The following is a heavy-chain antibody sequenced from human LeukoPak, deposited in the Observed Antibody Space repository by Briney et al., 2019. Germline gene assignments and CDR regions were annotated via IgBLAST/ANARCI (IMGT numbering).Heavy chain of an antibody. D-gene: IGHD3-22*01. CDR3: ARTFYTSGYYYYYDN. V-gene: IGHV4-59*01. Sequence: PSETLSLTCTVSGGSISSNYWSWIRQPPGKGLEWIGFIHKNVGTNYNPSLKSRVTISLDTSKNQFSLKLSSVTAADTAVYYCARTFYTSGYYYYYDNWGQGTLVTVSS. J-gene: IGHJ4*02. CDR2: IHKNVGT. CDR1: GGSISSNY.